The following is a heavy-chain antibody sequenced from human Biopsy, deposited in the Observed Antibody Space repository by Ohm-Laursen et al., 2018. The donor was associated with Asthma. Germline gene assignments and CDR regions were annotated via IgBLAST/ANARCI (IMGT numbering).Heavy chain of an antibody. CDR1: GDAMSTSGSY. D-gene: IGHD6-6*01. J-gene: IGHJ2*01. V-gene: IGHV4-39*02. Sequence: GTLSLTWIVSGDAMSTSGSYWGWIRQSPGKGLEWIGSIYYSGRTYYNPSLESRVTISADTSKNHFSLKVTSVTAADTAVYYCARAVSSSSYWYFDLWGRGDLVTASS. CDR2: IYYSGRT. CDR3: ARAVSSSSYWYFDL.